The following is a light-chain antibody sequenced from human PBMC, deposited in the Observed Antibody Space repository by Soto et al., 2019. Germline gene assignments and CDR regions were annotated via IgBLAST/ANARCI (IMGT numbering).Light chain of an antibody. J-gene: IGKJ4*01. Sequence: DIPMTQSPSSLSASVGDRVTITCQASQDISNYLNWYQQKPGKAPKLLSYDASNLETGVPSRFTGSGSGTDFTFTISSLQPEDIATYYCQQYDNPSITFGGGTKVEIK. CDR2: DAS. CDR1: QDISNY. CDR3: QQYDNPSIT. V-gene: IGKV1-33*01.